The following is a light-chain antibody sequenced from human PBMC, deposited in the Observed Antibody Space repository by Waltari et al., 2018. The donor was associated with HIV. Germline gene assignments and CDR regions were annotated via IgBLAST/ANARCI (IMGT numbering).Light chain of an antibody. V-gene: IGKV3-20*01. CDR2: GTS. Sequence: EVVLTQSPGAPSASPGENVSLSCRASKTDKNDYLAWYQQRRGQPPPLLLSGTSVRAPGVPDRFSGSGSGTLFTLTISRLEPEDFTTYLCQQFDDWEYTFGQGTQLDLK. CDR1: KTDKNDY. CDR3: QQFDDWEYT. J-gene: IGKJ2*01.